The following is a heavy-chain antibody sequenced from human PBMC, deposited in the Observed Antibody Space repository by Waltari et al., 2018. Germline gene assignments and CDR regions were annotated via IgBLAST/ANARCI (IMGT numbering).Heavy chain of an antibody. CDR3: ARIEVAAAGYMDV. Sequence: QLQLQESGPGLVKPSETLSLTCTVSGGSISSSSYYWGWIRQPPGKGLEWIGSIYYSGSTYYNPSLKSRVTISVDTSKNQFSLKLSSVTAADTAVYYCARIEVAAAGYMDVWGKGTTVTISS. CDR1: GGSISSSSYY. CDR2: IYYSGST. D-gene: IGHD6-13*01. V-gene: IGHV4-39*07. J-gene: IGHJ6*03.